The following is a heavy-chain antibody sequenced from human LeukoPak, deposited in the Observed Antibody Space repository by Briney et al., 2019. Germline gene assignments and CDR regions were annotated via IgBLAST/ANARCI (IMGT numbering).Heavy chain of an antibody. CDR3: AREARYCSSTSCSLNWFDP. V-gene: IGHV1-2*02. CDR2: INPNSGGT. CDR1: GYTFTGHY. J-gene: IGHJ5*02. D-gene: IGHD2-2*01. Sequence: ASVKVSCKASGYTFTGHYMHWVRQAPGQGLEWMGWINPNSGGTNYAQKFQGRVTMTRDTSISTAYMELSRLRSDDTAVYYCAREARYCSSTSCSLNWFDPWGQGTLVTVSS.